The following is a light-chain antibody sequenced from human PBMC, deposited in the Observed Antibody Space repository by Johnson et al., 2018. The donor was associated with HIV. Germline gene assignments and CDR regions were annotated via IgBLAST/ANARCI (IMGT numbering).Light chain of an antibody. CDR1: SSNIGNSY. V-gene: IGLV1-51*01. CDR3: GTWGGV. Sequence: QAVLTQPPSVSAAPGQKVTISCSGSSSNIGNSYVSWYQQLPGTAPKLLIYDNNKRPSGIPDRFSGSKSGTSATLGITGLQTGDEADYYGGTWGGVFGTGTKVTVL. CDR2: DNN. J-gene: IGLJ1*01.